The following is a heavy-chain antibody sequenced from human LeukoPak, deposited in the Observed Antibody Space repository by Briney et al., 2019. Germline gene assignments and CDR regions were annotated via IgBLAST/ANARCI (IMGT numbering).Heavy chain of an antibody. V-gene: IGHV3-23*01. D-gene: IGHD4-17*01. CDR1: GFTFSSYA. CDR2: ISGSGGST. J-gene: IGHJ3*02. Sequence: GGSLRLSCAASGFTFSSYAMSWVRQAPGKGLEWASAISGSGGSTYYADSVKGRFTISRDNSKNTLYLQMNSLRAEDTAVYYCCYGDYLDAFDIWGQGTMVTVSS. CDR3: CYGDYLDAFDI.